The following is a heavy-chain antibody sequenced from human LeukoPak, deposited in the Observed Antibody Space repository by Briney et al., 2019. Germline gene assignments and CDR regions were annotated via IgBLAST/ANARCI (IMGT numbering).Heavy chain of an antibody. CDR1: GYTFISYG. Sequence: ASVKVSCKASGYTFISYGISWVRQAPGQGLEWMGWISTYNGNTDYAQKLQGRVTMTTDTSTSTAYMELRSLRSDDTAVYYCARRNVVSFYYGMDVWGKGTTVAVSS. D-gene: IGHD2/OR15-2a*01. CDR3: ARRNVVSFYYGMDV. V-gene: IGHV1-18*04. CDR2: ISTYNGNT. J-gene: IGHJ6*04.